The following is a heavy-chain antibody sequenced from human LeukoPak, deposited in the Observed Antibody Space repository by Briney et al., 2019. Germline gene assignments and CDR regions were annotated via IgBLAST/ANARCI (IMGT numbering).Heavy chain of an antibody. CDR2: IYSGGST. CDR1: GFTVRSNY. Sequence: PGGSLRLSCVASGFTVRSNYMSWVRQAPGKGLEWVSVIYSGGSTYYADSVKGRFTISRDNSKNTLYLQMNSLRAEDTAVYYCARGSSSSGSDALDYWGQGTLVTVSS. CDR3: ARGSSSSGSDALDY. J-gene: IGHJ4*02. D-gene: IGHD2-15*01. V-gene: IGHV3-53*01.